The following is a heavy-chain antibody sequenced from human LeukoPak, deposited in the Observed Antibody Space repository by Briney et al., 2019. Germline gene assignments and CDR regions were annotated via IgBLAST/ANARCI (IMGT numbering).Heavy chain of an antibody. CDR2: ISYSGST. Sequence: SETLSLTCTVSGGSISSYYWSWIRQPPGKGLEWIAYISYSGSTNYNPSLMSRVTISVDTSKNQFSLKLRSVTAADTAMYYCARLPTYWGQGTLVTVSS. CDR1: GGSISSYY. D-gene: IGHD6-25*01. CDR3: ARLPTY. J-gene: IGHJ4*02. V-gene: IGHV4-59*08.